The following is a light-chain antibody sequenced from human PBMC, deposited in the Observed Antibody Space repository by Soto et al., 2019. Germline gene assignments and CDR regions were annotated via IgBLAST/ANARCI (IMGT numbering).Light chain of an antibody. CDR3: QQYDNLPVT. V-gene: IGKV1-33*01. CDR1: QDISNY. CDR2: DAS. Sequence: DIQMNQSPSSLSASVGDRVTITCQASQDISNYLNWYQQKPGKAPKLLIYDASNLKTGVPSRFSGSGSGTDFTFTISSLQPEDIATYHCQQYDNLPVTFGQGTKLEIK. J-gene: IGKJ2*01.